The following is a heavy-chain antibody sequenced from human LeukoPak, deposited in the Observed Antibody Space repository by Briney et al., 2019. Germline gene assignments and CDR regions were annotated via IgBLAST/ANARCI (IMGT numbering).Heavy chain of an antibody. D-gene: IGHD3-3*01. V-gene: IGHV4-4*09. J-gene: IGHJ3*01. CDR2: IHTSGSN. CDR3: ARLSAAVHLGAFDL. CDR1: GVSISPYY. Sequence: PSETLSLTCAVSGVSISPYYWAWIRQPPGRGLEWIGYIHTSGSNNQYPSLKSRVTISVDKSKNHFSLRLTSVTAADTAVYYCARLSAAVHLGAFDLWGQGTMVTVSS.